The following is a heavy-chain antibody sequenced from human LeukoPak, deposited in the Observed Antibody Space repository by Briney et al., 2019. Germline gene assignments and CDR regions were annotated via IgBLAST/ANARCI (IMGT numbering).Heavy chain of an antibody. V-gene: IGHV3-23*01. CDR2: ISGSGGST. CDR1: GFTFSSYA. J-gene: IGHJ4*02. CDR3: AKVGASTVTTPKTFDY. D-gene: IGHD4-17*01. Sequence: GGSLRLSCAVSGFTFSSYAMSWVRQAPGKGLERVSAISGSGGSTYYADSVKGRFTISRDNSKNTLYLQMNSLRAEDTAVYYCAKVGASTVTTPKTFDYWGQGTLVTVSS.